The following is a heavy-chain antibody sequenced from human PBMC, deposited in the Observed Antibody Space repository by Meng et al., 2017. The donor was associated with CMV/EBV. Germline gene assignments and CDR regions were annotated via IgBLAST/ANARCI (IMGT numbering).Heavy chain of an antibody. Sequence: ASVKVSCKASGYTFTGYYMHWVRQAPGQGLEWMGWINPNSGGTNYAQKFQGRVTMTRDTSFSKAYMELSRLRSDDTAVYYCARDEGGYSAETRYDYWGQGTLVTVSS. CDR3: ARDEGGYSAETRYDY. D-gene: IGHD5-12*01. CDR1: GYTFTGYY. J-gene: IGHJ4*02. CDR2: INPNSGGT. V-gene: IGHV1-2*02.